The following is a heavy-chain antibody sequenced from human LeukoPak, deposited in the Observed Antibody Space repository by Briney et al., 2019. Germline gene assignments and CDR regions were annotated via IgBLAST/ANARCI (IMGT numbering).Heavy chain of an antibody. J-gene: IGHJ5*02. CDR1: GGSISSYY. CDR2: IYYSGST. V-gene: IGHV4-59*01. D-gene: IGHD6-19*01. CDR3: ARAVAVPINWFDP. Sequence: PSETLSLTCTVSGGSISSYYWSWIRQPPGKGREWIGYIYYSGSTNYNPSLKSRVTISVDTSKNQFSLKLSSVTAADTAVYYCARAVAVPINWFDPWGQGTLVTVSS.